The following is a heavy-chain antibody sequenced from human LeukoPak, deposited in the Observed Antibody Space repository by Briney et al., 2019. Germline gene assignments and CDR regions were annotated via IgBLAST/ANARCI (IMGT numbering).Heavy chain of an antibody. CDR3: ARVGIAARLHYFDY. J-gene: IGHJ4*02. D-gene: IGHD6-6*01. CDR2: IIPIFGTA. Sequence: GASVKVSCKASGGTFSSYAISWVRQAPGQGLEWMGGIIPIFGTANYAQKFQGRVTITADKSTSTAYMELSSLRSEDTAVYYCARVGIAARLHYFDYWGQGTLVTVSS. V-gene: IGHV1-69*06. CDR1: GGTFSSYA.